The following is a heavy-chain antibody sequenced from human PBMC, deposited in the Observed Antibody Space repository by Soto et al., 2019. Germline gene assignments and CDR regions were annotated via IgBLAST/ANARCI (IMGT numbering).Heavy chain of an antibody. D-gene: IGHD2-15*01. CDR2: ISYDGNNK. CDR3: ARAGCDGGSCYTLVGLRYGMDV. CDR1: GFTFSSYV. J-gene: IGHJ6*02. V-gene: IGHV3-30-3*01. Sequence: QVQLVESGGGVVQPGRSLRLSCAASGFTFSSYVMHLVRQAPGKGLEWVAIISYDGNNKYYADSVKGRFTISRDNSKNTLYLTMNSLRAEDTAVYYCARAGCDGGSCYTLVGLRYGMDVWGQGTTVTVSS.